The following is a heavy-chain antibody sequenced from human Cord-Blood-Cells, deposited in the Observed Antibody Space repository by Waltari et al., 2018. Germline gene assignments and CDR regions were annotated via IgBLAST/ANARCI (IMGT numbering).Heavy chain of an antibody. V-gene: IGHV1-69*01. CDR2: IIPILGTA. Sequence: QVQLVQSGAEVKKPGSSVKVSCKASGGTFSSYAISWVRQAPGQGLEWLGGIIPILGTANYAQKFQGRVTITADESTSTAYMELSSLRSEDTAVYYCARRHCSSTSCYGAFDIWGQGTMVTVSS. J-gene: IGHJ3*02. D-gene: IGHD2-2*01. CDR3: ARRHCSSTSCYGAFDI. CDR1: GGTFSSYA.